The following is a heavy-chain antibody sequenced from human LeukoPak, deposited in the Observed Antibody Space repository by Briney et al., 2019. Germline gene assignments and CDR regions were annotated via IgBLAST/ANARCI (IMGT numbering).Heavy chain of an antibody. D-gene: IGHD2-21*01. CDR1: GFTFSNYV. Sequence: GGSLRLSCAASGFTFSNYVMSWVRQAPGKGLEWVSYINHNGEMIFYPDFVKGRFTISRDNAKNSLYLQINSLRAEDTAVYHCAKQSVIGISHFDYWGQGTLVTVSS. J-gene: IGHJ4*02. CDR2: INHNGEMI. V-gene: IGHV3-48*03. CDR3: AKQSVIGISHFDY.